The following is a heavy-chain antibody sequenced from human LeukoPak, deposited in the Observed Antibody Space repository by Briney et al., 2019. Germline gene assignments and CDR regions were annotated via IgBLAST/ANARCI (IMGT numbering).Heavy chain of an antibody. CDR3: ARESWTATVTFRRGAFDI. D-gene: IGHD4-17*01. J-gene: IGHJ3*02. Sequence: ASVKVSCKASGYTFTSYYMHWVRQAPGQGLEWMGIINPSGGSTSYAQKFQGRVTMTRDTSTSTVYMELSSLRSEDTAVYYCARESWTATVTFRRGAFDIWGKGTMVTVSS. V-gene: IGHV1-46*01. CDR2: INPSGGST. CDR1: GYTFTSYY.